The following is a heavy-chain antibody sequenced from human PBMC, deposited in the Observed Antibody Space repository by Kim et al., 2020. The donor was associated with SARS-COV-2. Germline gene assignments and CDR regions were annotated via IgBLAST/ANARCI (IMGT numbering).Heavy chain of an antibody. V-gene: IGHV3-7*01. CDR1: GFTFSSYW. D-gene: IGHD2-2*01. J-gene: IGHJ4*02. CDR3: ARVLSSTWYKDPLDY. Sequence: GGSLRLSCAASGFTFSSYWMSWVRQAPGKGLEWVAYIKEDGSAKYYVDSVKGRFTISRDNAKNSLYLQMNSLRDEDTAGYYCARVLSSTWYKDPLDYWGQGTLVTVSS. CDR2: IKEDGSAK.